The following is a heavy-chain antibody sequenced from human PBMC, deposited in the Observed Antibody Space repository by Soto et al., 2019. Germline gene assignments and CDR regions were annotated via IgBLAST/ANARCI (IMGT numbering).Heavy chain of an antibody. CDR1: GYTFTSYD. CDR2: MNPNTGNS. D-gene: IGHD1-1*01. V-gene: IGHV1-8*01. Sequence: ASVKVSCKASGYTFTSYDIYWVRQATGQGLGWMGWMNPNTGNSGYAQKFQGRVTVTSDTSINTVHMELSSLRSEDTAVYYCARRAETNGWNGFGADKYYFDFWGQGTLVTVSS. J-gene: IGHJ4*02. CDR3: ARRAETNGWNGFGADKYYFDF.